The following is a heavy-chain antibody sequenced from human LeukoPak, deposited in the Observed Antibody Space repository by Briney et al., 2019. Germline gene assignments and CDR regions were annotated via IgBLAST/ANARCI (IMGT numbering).Heavy chain of an antibody. CDR2: ISSGSVYI. J-gene: IGHJ4*02. V-gene: IGHV3-21*01. CDR3: ARGPKYISATGPYYFDY. CDR1: RFTFSDYS. D-gene: IGHD6-13*01. Sequence: PGGSLRLSCAASRFTFSDYSMNWVRQAPGKGLQWVASISSGSVYIYYADSMKGRFTISRDNAKNSMYLQMYSLRAEDTAVYCCARGPKYISATGPYYFDYWGPGTPVTVSS.